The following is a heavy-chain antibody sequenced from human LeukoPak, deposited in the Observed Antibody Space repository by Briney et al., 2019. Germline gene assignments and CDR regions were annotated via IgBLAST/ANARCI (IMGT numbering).Heavy chain of an antibody. J-gene: IGHJ5*02. CDR1: GFTVSSNY. CDR2: IYSGGST. D-gene: IGHD6-13*01. CDR3: AKDFPSEEHIAAADA. Sequence: PGGSLRLSCAASGFTVSSNYMSWVRQAPGKGLEWVPVIYSGGSTYYADSVKGRFTISRHNSKNTLYLQMNSLRAEDTAVYYCAKDFPSEEHIAAADAWGQGTLVTVSS. V-gene: IGHV3-53*04.